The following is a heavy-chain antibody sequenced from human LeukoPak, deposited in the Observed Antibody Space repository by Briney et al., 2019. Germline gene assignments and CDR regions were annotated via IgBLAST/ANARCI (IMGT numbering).Heavy chain of an antibody. CDR3: AKDLLYCSSTSCYGEVGGWLDY. CDR1: GFTFSSYG. J-gene: IGHJ4*02. D-gene: IGHD2-2*01. V-gene: IGHV3-23*01. Sequence: GGSLRLSCAASGFTFSSYGMSWVRQAPGKGLEWVSAISGSGGSTYYADSVKGRFTISRDNSKNTLYLQMNSLRAEDTAVYYCAKDLLYCSSTSCYGEVGGWLDYWGQGTLVTVSS. CDR2: ISGSGGST.